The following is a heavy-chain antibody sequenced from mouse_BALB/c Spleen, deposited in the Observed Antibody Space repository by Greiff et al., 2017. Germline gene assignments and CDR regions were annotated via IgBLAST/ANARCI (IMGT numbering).Heavy chain of an antibody. D-gene: IGHD1-1*01. V-gene: IGHV5-4*02. CDR1: GFTFSDYY. Sequence: EVQLVESGGGLVKPGGSLKLSCAASGFTFSDYYMYWVRQTPEKRLEWVATISDGGSYTYYPDSVKGRFTISRDNAKNNLYLQMSSLRSEETAMYYCARSDYYGSSYFDYWGQGTTLTVSS. J-gene: IGHJ2*01. CDR2: ISDGGSYT. CDR3: ARSDYYGSSYFDY.